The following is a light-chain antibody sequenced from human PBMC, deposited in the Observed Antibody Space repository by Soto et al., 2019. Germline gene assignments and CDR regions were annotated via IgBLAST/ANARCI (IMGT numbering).Light chain of an antibody. Sequence: EIVLTQSPATLSLSPGERATLSCRASQDVSRYLAWYQQKPGQAPRLLIYGASTRATGIPARFSGSGSGTEFTLTISSLQSEDFAVYYCQQYNNWPPVTFGGGTKVDIK. V-gene: IGKV3-15*01. CDR2: GAS. J-gene: IGKJ4*01. CDR1: QDVSRY. CDR3: QQYNNWPPVT.